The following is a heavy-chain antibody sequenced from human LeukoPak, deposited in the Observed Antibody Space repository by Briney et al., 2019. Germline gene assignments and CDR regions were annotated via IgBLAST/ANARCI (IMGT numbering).Heavy chain of an antibody. CDR1: GGSISSSSYY. V-gene: IGHV4-39*07. J-gene: IGHJ3*02. Sequence: SETLSLTCTVSGGSISSSSYYWGWIRQPPGKGLEWIGSIYYSGSTYYNPSLKSRVTISVDTSKNQFSLKLSSVTAADTAVYYCARAQAALDAFDIWGQGTMVTVSS. CDR2: IYYSGST. CDR3: ARAQAALDAFDI.